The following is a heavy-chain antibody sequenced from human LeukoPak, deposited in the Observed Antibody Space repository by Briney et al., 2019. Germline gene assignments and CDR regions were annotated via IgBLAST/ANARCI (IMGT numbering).Heavy chain of an antibody. CDR3: ARLDCSTDRCFRSSDY. CDR1: GYSFTSYW. CDR2: IYPGDSDT. D-gene: IGHD2-2*01. V-gene: IGHV5-51*01. J-gene: IGHJ4*02. Sequence: GESLKISCQGSGYSFTSYWIGWVRQMPGKGLEWVGIIYPGDSDTRYSPTFQDQVTISVDRSISTAYLQWSGLKASDTAMYYCARLDCSTDRCFRSSDYWGQGTLVTVSS.